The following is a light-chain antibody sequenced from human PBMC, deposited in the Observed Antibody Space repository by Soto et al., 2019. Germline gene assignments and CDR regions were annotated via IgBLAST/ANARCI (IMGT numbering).Light chain of an antibody. CDR1: SSDVGGYNY. J-gene: IGLJ3*02. Sequence: QSALTQPASVSGFPGQSITISCTGTSSDVGGYNYVSWYQQHPGKAPKLMIYDVSYRPSGFSNRFSGSKSGNTASLTISGLQAEDEADYYCSSYTTSTTPWVFGGGTKLTVL. CDR3: SSYTTSTTPWV. V-gene: IGLV2-14*03. CDR2: DVS.